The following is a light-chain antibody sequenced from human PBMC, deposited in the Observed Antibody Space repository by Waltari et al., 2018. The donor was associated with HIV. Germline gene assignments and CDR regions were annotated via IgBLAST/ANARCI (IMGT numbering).Light chain of an antibody. V-gene: IGLV1-47*01. Sequence: QSLLTQPPSASGTPGQRVTISCSGRSSNIASNDVHWYQQLPGTAPKLLIYRNNQRPSGVPDRFSGSKSGTSASLAISGLRSEDEAHYYCASWDDSLSGRGVVFGGGTRLTVL. CDR1: SSNIASND. CDR3: ASWDDSLSGRGVV. J-gene: IGLJ2*01. CDR2: RNN.